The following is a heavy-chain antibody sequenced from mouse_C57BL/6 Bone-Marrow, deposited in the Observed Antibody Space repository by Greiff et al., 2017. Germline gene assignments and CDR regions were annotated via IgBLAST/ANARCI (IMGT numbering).Heavy chain of an antibody. J-gene: IGHJ3*01. CDR3: ARGYDGYCPFAY. V-gene: IGHV1-55*01. CDR2: IYPGRGST. Sequence: QVHVQQPGAELVKPGASVKMSCKASGYTFTSYWITWVKQRPGQGLEWIGDIYPGRGSTNYNEKFKSKATLTVDTSSSTAYMQLSSLTSEDSAVYYCARGYDGYCPFAYWGQGTLVTVSA. CDR1: GYTFTSYW. D-gene: IGHD2-3*01.